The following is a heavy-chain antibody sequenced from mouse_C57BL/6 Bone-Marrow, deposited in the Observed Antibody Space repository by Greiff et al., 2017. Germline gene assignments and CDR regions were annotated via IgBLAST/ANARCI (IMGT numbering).Heavy chain of an antibody. CDR2: ILPGSGST. J-gene: IGHJ1*03. V-gene: IGHV1-9*01. D-gene: IGHD1-1*01. CDR3: TDCYGSSYFDV. Sequence: VQLQQSGAELMKPGASVKLSYKATGYTFTGYWIEWVKQRPGHGLEWIGEILPGSGSTNYNAKFKGKATFPADTSSHTAYMQLSSLTTENSAIYSCTDCYGSSYFDVWGTGTTVTVSS. CDR1: GYTFTGYW.